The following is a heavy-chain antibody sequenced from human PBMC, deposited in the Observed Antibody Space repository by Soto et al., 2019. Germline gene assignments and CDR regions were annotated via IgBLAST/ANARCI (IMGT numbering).Heavy chain of an antibody. CDR3: ARGTGTLADY. CDR2: IYHSGST. V-gene: IGHV4-30-2*01. J-gene: IGHJ4*01. Sequence: LSLTCAVSGGSISSGGYSWGWIRQPPGKGLEWIGYIYHSGSTYYNPSLKSRVTISVDRSKNQFSLKLTSVTAADTAVYYCARGTGTLADYWGHGTLVTVSS. CDR1: GGSISSGGYS. D-gene: IGHD1-7*01.